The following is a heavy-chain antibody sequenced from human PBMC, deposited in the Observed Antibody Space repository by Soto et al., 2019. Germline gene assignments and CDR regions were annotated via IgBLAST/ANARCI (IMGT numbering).Heavy chain of an antibody. J-gene: IGHJ6*02. V-gene: IGHV4-39*01. CDR3: ARRHSSSWYGNYYYGMDV. Sequence: QLQLQESGPGLVKPSETLSLTCTVSGGSISSSSYYWGWIRQPPGKGLEWIGSIYYSGSTYYNPSLKSRVTISGDTSKNQFSLKLSSVTAADTAVYYCARRHSSSWYGNYYYGMDVWGQGTTVTVSS. CDR2: IYYSGST. D-gene: IGHD6-13*01. CDR1: GGSISSSSYY.